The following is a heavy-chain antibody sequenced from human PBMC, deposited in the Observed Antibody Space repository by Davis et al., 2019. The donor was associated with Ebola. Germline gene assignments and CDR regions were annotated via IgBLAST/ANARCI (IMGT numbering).Heavy chain of an antibody. D-gene: IGHD3-3*01. V-gene: IGHV4-34*01. CDR3: VYRMGYDFWSGYNFDY. CDR1: GGSFSGYY. J-gene: IGHJ4*02. Sequence: GSLRLSCAVYGGSFSGYYWSWIRQPPGKGLEWIGEINHSGSTNYNPSLKSRVTISVDTSKNQFSLKLSSVTAADTAVYYCVYRMGYDFWSGYNFDYWGQGTLVTVSS. CDR2: INHSGST.